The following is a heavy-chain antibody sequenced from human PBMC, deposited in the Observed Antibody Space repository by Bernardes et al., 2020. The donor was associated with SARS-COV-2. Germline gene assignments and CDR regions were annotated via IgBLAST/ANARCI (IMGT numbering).Heavy chain of an antibody. CDR1: GYTFTNYG. CDR3: ARVEVGAAGNYGMDV. CDR2: INGYNGNT. Sequence: ASVKVSCKTSGYTFTNYGITWVRQAPGQGLEWMGWINGYNGNTNSAQKVQGRVTMTTDTSTATAYMDLRSLRSDDTAVYYCARVEVGAAGNYGMDVWGQGTTVTVSS. V-gene: IGHV1-18*01. D-gene: IGHD1-26*01. J-gene: IGHJ6*02.